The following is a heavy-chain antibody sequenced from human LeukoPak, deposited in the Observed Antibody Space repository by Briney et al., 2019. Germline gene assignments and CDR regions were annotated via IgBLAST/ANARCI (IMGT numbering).Heavy chain of an antibody. CDR1: GGSFSGYY. Sequence: PSETLSLTCAVYGGSFSGYYWSWIRHPPGKGLEWSWEINHSGSTNYNPPLKSRVTISVDTSKNQFSLKLSSVTAADTAVYYCARQPDYYDSSGYYYGAFDIWGQGTMVTVSS. CDR3: ARQPDYYDSSGYYYGAFDI. CDR2: INHSGST. D-gene: IGHD3-22*01. J-gene: IGHJ3*02. V-gene: IGHV4-34*01.